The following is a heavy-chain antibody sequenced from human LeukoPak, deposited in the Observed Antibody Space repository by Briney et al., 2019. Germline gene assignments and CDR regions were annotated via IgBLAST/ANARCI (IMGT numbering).Heavy chain of an antibody. V-gene: IGHV4-59*12. D-gene: IGHD2-2*01. CDR1: SGSISTYY. CDR3: ARVPTMTFFDY. CDR2: IYYSETT. J-gene: IGHJ4*02. Sequence: PSETLSLTCTVSSGSISTYYWSWIRQPPGKGLEWIGYIYYSETTKYNPSLKSRVTISVDTSKNQFSLKLSSVTAADTAVYYCARVPTMTFFDYWGQGTLVTVSS.